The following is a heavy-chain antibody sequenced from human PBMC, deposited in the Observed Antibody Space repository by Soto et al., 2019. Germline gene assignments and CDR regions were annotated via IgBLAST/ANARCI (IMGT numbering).Heavy chain of an antibody. CDR2: IYYSGST. Sequence: PSETLSLTCTVSGGSISSSSYYWGWIRQPPGKGLEWIGSIYYSGSTYYNPSLKSRVTISVDTSKNQFSLKLSSVTAADTAVYYCARARTDFDWLFFTPNFDIWGQGTMVTVSS. J-gene: IGHJ3*02. D-gene: IGHD3-9*01. CDR1: GGSISSSSYY. V-gene: IGHV4-39*01. CDR3: ARARTDFDWLFFTPNFDI.